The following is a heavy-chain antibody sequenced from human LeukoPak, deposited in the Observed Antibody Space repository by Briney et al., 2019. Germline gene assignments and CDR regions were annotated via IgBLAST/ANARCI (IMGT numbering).Heavy chain of an antibody. J-gene: IGHJ4*02. CDR2: INPNTGVT. CDR1: GYTFTGYY. Sequence: ASVKVSCKASGYTFTGYYLHWVRQAPGQGLEWMGWINPNTGVTNDAQKFQGRVTMTRDTSISTAYMELSRLKSDDTAVYYCAREMDIVVVAAAIDFWGQGTLVTVSS. D-gene: IGHD2-2*03. V-gene: IGHV1-2*02. CDR3: AREMDIVVVAAAIDF.